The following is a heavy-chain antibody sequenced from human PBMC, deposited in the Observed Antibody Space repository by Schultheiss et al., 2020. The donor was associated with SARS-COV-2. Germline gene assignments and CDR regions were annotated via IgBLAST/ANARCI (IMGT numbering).Heavy chain of an antibody. Sequence: SETLSLTCAVSGYSISSGYYWGWIRQPPGKGLEWIGYIYYSGSTNYNPSLKSRVTISVDTSKNQFSLKLSSVTAADTAVYYCARGVGARIYTPFGYWGQGTLVTVSS. D-gene: IGHD2-2*02. V-gene: IGHV4-38-2*01. CDR1: GYSISSGYY. J-gene: IGHJ4*02. CDR2: IYYSGST. CDR3: ARGVGARIYTPFGY.